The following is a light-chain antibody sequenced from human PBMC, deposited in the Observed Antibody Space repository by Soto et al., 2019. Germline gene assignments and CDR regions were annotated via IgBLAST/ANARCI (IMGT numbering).Light chain of an antibody. CDR3: SAYTARSTLV. J-gene: IGLJ3*02. Sequence: QSALTQPASVSGSPGQSITISCTGTSSDVGGYNYVSWYQQHPGKAPKLMIYEVSNRPSGVSNRFSGSKSGNTASLAISGLQSEDEGDYYCSAYTARSTLVFGGGIKLTVL. CDR1: SSDVGGYNY. V-gene: IGLV2-14*01. CDR2: EVS.